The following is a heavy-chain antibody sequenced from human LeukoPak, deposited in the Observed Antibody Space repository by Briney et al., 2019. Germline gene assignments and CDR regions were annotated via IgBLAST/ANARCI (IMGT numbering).Heavy chain of an antibody. D-gene: IGHD5-18*01. CDR3: ARAGLWSPFDY. CDR2: INHSGST. CDR1: GVSISSRNYY. V-gene: IGHV4-39*07. J-gene: IGHJ4*02. Sequence: SETLSLTCTVSGVSISSRNYYWGWIRQPPGKGLEWIGEINHSGSTNYNPSLKSRVTISVDTSKNQFSLKLSSVTAADTAVYYCARAGLWSPFDYWGQGTLVTVSS.